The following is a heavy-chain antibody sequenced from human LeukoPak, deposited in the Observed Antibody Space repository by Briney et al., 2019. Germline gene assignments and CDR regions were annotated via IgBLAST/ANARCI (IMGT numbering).Heavy chain of an antibody. CDR3: ARNWGTRYMDV. Sequence: GGSLRLSCAASGFTFSSYGMHWVRQAPGKGLEWVAVISYDGSNKYYADSVKGRFTISRDNSKNTLYLQMNSLRAEDTAVYYCARNWGTRYMDVWGKGTTVTVSS. CDR1: GFTFSSYG. J-gene: IGHJ6*03. V-gene: IGHV3-30*03. CDR2: ISYDGSNK. D-gene: IGHD3-16*01.